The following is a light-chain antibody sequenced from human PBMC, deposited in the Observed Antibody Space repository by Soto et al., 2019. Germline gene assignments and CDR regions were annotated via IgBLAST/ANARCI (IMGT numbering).Light chain of an antibody. Sequence: ALTQSACESGSTGQSITISCTGTSSDVGGYNYVSWYQQHPGKAPKLMIYEVSNRPSGVSNRFSGSKSGNTASPTISGLQAEDEADYYCSSYTSSSTPFVFGTGTKV. CDR1: SSDVGGYNY. V-gene: IGLV2-14*01. CDR3: SSYTSSSTPFV. J-gene: IGLJ1*01. CDR2: EVS.